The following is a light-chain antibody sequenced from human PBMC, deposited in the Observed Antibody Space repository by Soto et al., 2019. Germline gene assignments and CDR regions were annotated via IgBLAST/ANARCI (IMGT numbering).Light chain of an antibody. CDR2: EDN. V-gene: IGLV6-57*02. CDR1: SGSIANNY. J-gene: IGLJ2*01. CDR3: QSYDSTNHVV. Sequence: NFMLTQPHSVSASPGKTVTISCTGSSGSIANNYVQWYQQRPGSAPTTVIYEDNQRPSGVPDRFSGSIDSSSNSASLTISGLKTEDEADYYCQSYDSTNHVVFGGGTKVTVL.